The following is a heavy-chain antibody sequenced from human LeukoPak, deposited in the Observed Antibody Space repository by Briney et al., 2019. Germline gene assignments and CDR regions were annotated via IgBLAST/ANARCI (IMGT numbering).Heavy chain of an antibody. CDR3: ARLKQQLVRGYDAFDI. CDR2: YPCYSVT. Sequence: YPCYSVTRYTPSFQGQVTISADKSISTAYLQWSSLKASDTAMYYCARLKQQLVRGYDAFDIWGQGTMVTVSS. J-gene: IGHJ3*02. D-gene: IGHD6-13*01. V-gene: IGHV5-51*01.